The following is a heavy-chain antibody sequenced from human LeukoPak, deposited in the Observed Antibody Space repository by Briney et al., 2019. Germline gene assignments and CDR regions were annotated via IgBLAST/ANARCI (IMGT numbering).Heavy chain of an antibody. Sequence: GESLKISCKDSGYSFIIYWIAWVRQMPGKGLEWMGTIYPGDSDTRYNPSFQGQVTISADKSISTAYLQWSGLKASDTAMYYCAGARHGDYRWDYWGQGTLVTVSS. CDR1: GYSFIIYW. CDR2: IYPGDSDT. D-gene: IGHD4-17*01. CDR3: AGARHGDYRWDY. V-gene: IGHV5-51*01. J-gene: IGHJ4*02.